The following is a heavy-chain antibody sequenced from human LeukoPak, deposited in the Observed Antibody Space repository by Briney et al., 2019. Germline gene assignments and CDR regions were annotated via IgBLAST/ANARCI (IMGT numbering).Heavy chain of an antibody. CDR1: GGSISSYY. J-gene: IGHJ4*02. V-gene: IGHV4-39*01. D-gene: IGHD6-19*01. CDR3: ARRAEMDGNFDY. CDR2: IYYSGST. Sequence: SETLSLTCTVSGGSISSYYWGWIRQPPGKGLEWIGSIYYSGSTYYNPSLKSRVTISVDTSKNQFSLKLSSVTAADTAVYYCARRAEMDGNFDYWGQGTLVTVSS.